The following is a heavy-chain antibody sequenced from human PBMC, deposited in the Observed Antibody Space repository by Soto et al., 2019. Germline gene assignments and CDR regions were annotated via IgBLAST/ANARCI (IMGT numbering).Heavy chain of an antibody. D-gene: IGHD2-21*02. CDR3: ARGIGGLTASDAFDV. CDR2: INSDGSTT. CDR1: GFTFSHYW. V-gene: IGHV3-74*01. J-gene: IGHJ3*01. Sequence: EVQLVESGGGLVQPGGSLRLSCAASGFTFSHYWMHWVRQTPGKGLVWISRINSDGSTTSSADSVRGRFSMSRDNAKKYRYLQMNRLRADDAAVYCCARGIGGLTASDAFDVWGHGTMVTVSS.